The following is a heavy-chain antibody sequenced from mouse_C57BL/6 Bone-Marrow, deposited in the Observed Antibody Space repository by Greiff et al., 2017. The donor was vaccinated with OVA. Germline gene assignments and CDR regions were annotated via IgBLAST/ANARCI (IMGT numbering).Heavy chain of an antibody. J-gene: IGHJ2*01. CDR1: GYTFTSYW. Sequence: VQLLQPGAELVLPGASVKLSCKASGYTFTSYWMHWVKQRPGQGLEWIGEIDPSDSYTNYNQTLKGKFTLTVDKSSNTAYMQLSGLTTEDSAVYYCARVRDYFDYWGQGTTLTVAS. D-gene: IGHD1-1*01. CDR3: ARVRDYFDY. V-gene: IGHV1-69*01. CDR2: IDPSDSYT.